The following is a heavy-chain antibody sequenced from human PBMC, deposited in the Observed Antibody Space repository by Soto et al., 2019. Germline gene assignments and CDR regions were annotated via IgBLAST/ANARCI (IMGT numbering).Heavy chain of an antibody. CDR1: GFTFSSYA. D-gene: IGHD3-10*01. CDR2: ISGSGGST. Sequence: GGSLRRSWAASGFTFSSYAMSWVRQAPGKGLEWVSAISGSGGSTYYADSVKGRFTISRDNSKNTLYLQMNSLRAEDTAVYYCAKYLGDLGGMDVWGQGTTVTVSS. CDR3: AKYLGDLGGMDV. V-gene: IGHV3-23*01. J-gene: IGHJ6*02.